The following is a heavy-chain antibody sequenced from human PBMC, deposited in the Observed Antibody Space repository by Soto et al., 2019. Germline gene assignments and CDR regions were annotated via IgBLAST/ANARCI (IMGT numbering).Heavy chain of an antibody. V-gene: IGHV1-18*01. J-gene: IGHJ6*02. CDR3: ARGAYYGSGSYSYYYGMDV. D-gene: IGHD3-10*01. Sequence: QVQLVQSGAEVKKPGASVKVSCKASGYTFTSYGISWVRQAPGQGLEWMGWISAYNGNTNYAQKLQGRVTMTTDTXXSXAXXELRSLRSDDTAVYYCARGAYYGSGSYSYYYGMDVWGQGTTVTVSS. CDR2: ISAYNGNT. CDR1: GYTFTSYG.